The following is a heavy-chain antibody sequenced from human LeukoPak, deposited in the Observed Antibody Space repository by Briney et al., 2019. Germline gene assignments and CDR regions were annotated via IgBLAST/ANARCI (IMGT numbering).Heavy chain of an antibody. CDR3: ARTTYYDDTRDYYLDY. J-gene: IGHJ4*02. V-gene: IGHV1-18*01. Sequence: APVKVSCKASGYTFTSYGISWVRQAPGQGLEWMGWISAYNGNTNYAQKFQGRVTMTRDTSTSTVYMELSSLRSEDTAVYYCARTTYYDDTRDYYLDYWGQGTLVTVSS. D-gene: IGHD3-22*01. CDR1: GYTFTSYG. CDR2: ISAYNGNT.